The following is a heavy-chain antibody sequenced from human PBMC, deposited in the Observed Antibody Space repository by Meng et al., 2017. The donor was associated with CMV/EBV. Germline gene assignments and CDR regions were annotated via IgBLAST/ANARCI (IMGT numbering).Heavy chain of an antibody. J-gene: IGHJ6*02. CDR3: ARDRRGGYSYYYGMDV. CDR1: GGTFSSYA. D-gene: IGHD3-16*01. Sequence: SVKVSCKASGGTFSSYAISWVRQAPGQGLEWMGGIIPIFGTANYAQKFQGRVTITTDESTSTAYMELSSLRSEDTAVYYCARDRRGGYSYYYGMDVWGQGTTVTVSS. V-gene: IGHV1-69*05. CDR2: IIPIFGTA.